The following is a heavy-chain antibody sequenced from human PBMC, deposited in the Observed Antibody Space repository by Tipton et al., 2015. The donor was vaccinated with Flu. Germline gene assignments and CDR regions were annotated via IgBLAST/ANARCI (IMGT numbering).Heavy chain of an antibody. CDR1: GYTFTSYY. V-gene: IGHV1-46*01. D-gene: IGHD6-19*01. Sequence: QLVQSGAEVKKPGASVKVSCKASGYTFTSYYMHWVRQAPGQGLEWMGIVNPSGGSTSYAQKFQGRVTMTRDTSTSTVYMELSSLRSEDTAVYYCARAVAGTNYYYGMDGWGQGTTGTVSS. J-gene: IGHJ6*02. CDR2: VNPSGGST. CDR3: ARAVAGTNYYYGMDG.